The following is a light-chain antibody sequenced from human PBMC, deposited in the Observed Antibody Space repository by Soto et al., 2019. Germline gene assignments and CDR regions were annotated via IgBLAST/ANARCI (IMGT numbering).Light chain of an antibody. V-gene: IGKV3-20*01. CDR3: LQYGSSPLT. Sequence: EIVLTQSPGTLSLSPGERATLSCRASQSVSSRSLAWYQQKPGQAPRLLIYGASSRATGIPDRFSGSGSGTGFTLTISRLEPEDFAVYYCLQYGSSPLTFGGGTKVEIK. CDR2: GAS. CDR1: QSVSSRS. J-gene: IGKJ4*01.